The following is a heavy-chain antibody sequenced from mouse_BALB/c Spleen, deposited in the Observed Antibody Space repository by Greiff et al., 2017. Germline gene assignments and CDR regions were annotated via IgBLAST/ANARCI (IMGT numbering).Heavy chain of an antibody. V-gene: IGHV1-67*01. CDR3: ARATASGMDY. Sequence: QLQQSGPELVRPGVSVKISCKGSGYTFTDYAMHWVKQSHAKSLEWIGVISTYYGNTNYNQKFKGKATMTVDKSSSTAYMELARLTSEDSAIYYCARATASGMDYWGQGTSVTVSS. CDR2: ISTYYGNT. D-gene: IGHD1-2*01. CDR1: GYTFTDYA. J-gene: IGHJ4*01.